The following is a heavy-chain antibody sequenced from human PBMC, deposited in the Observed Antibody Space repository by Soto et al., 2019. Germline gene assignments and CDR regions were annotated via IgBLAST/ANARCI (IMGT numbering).Heavy chain of an antibody. J-gene: IGHJ4*02. D-gene: IGHD6-19*01. Sequence: EVQLVESGGGLVQPGRSLRLSCAASGFTFDDYAMHWVRQAPGKGLEWVSGISWNSGSIGYADSVKGRFTISRDNAKNSLYLQMNSLRAEDTALYYCAAGGDGSGWSSFAYWGQGTLVTVSS. V-gene: IGHV3-9*01. CDR1: GFTFDDYA. CDR3: AAGGDGSGWSSFAY. CDR2: ISWNSGSI.